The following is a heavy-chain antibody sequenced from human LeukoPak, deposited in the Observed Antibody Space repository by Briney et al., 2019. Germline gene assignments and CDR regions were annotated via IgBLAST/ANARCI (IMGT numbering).Heavy chain of an antibody. Sequence: SETLSLTCAVYGGSFSGYYWSWIRQPPGKGLEWIGEINHSGSTNYNPSLKSRVTISVATSTNQFSLQLNSVTAADTAVYYCVRHDGRGGNTMGALDSWGQGSLVTVSS. V-gene: IGHV4-34*01. J-gene: IGHJ4*02. CDR1: GGSFSGYY. CDR2: INHSGST. CDR3: VRHDGRGGNTMGALDS. D-gene: IGHD3-3*01.